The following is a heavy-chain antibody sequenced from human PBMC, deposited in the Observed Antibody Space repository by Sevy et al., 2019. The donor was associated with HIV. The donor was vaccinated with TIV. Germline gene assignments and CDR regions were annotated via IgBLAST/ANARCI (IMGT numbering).Heavy chain of an antibody. CDR2: ISSSSSYI. CDR3: ARVAKEALAFDI. J-gene: IGHJ3*02. CDR1: GFTFSSYS. Sequence: GGSLRLSCAASGFTFSSYSMNWVRQAPGKGLEWVSSISSSSSYIYYADSVKGRFTISRDNAKNYLYLQMNSLGAEDTAVYYCARVAKEALAFDIWGQGTMVTVSS. V-gene: IGHV3-21*01.